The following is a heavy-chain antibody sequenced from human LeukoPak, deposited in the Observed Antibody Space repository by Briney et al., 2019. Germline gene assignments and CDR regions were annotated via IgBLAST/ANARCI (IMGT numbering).Heavy chain of an antibody. J-gene: IGHJ4*02. V-gene: IGHV3-23*01. Sequence: GGSLRLSCAASGFIFSNCGMSWVRQAPGKGLEWVSLISGSGGSTYYADSVKGRFIISRDNSKNTLYLQMNSLRAEDTAVYYCAKDKNYQNYFDYLGQGTLVTVSS. CDR1: GFIFSNCG. D-gene: IGHD1-7*01. CDR3: AKDKNYQNYFDY. CDR2: ISGSGGST.